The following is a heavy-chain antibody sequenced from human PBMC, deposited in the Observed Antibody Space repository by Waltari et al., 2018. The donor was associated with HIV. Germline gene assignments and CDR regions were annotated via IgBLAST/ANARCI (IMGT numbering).Heavy chain of an antibody. CDR1: GGSFSGYY. J-gene: IGHJ6*01. CDR3: ARDSVPSFDYGDYYYYGMDV. CDR2: INHSGSS. D-gene: IGHD4-17*01. V-gene: IGHV4-34*01. Sequence: QVQLQQWGAGLLRPSETLSLTCAVYGGSFSGYYWRWLRQAPGKGLEWIGEINHSGSSNCNPSLKSRVTISVDTSKNQFSLRVSSVTAADTAVYYCARDSVPSFDYGDYYYYGMDVWSRGTTVTVSS.